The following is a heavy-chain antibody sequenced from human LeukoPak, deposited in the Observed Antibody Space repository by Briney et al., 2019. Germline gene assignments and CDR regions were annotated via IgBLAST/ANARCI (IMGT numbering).Heavy chain of an antibody. CDR1: RFTFSSYW. D-gene: IGHD2-21*01. J-gene: IGHJ4*02. CDR2: INTDGSST. V-gene: IGHV3-74*01. CDR3: ARDCGGDCYAFDY. Sequence: PGGSLRLSCAASRFTFSSYWMHWVRQAPGKGLVWVSRINTDGSSTSYADSVKGRFTISRDNAKNTLYLQMNSLRAEDTAVYYCARDCGGDCYAFDYWGQGTLVTVSS.